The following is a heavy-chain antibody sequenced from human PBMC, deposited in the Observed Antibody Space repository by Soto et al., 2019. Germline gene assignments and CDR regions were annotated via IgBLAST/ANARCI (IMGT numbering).Heavy chain of an antibody. V-gene: IGHV4-30-4*02. Sequence: ETLSLTCTVSGGSISSGDYYWSWIRQPPGKGLEWIGYIYNSGSTNYNPSLKSRVTISEDTSKSQFSLKVNSMTAADTAVYYCARYRREAVAGYTLDNWGQGILVTVSS. J-gene: IGHJ4*02. CDR3: ARYRREAVAGYTLDN. CDR2: IYNSGST. CDR1: GGSISSGDYY. D-gene: IGHD6-13*01.